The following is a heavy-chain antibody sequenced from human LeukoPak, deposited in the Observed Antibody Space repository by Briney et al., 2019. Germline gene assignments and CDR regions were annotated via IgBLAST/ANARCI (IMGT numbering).Heavy chain of an antibody. Sequence: ASVKVSCKASGYTFTSHGVNWVRQAPGQGLEWMGWINTHTLNPMYGQGLTGRFVFSLDTSVSTAYLQISSLKPEDTAVYYCARMGQGGGYYLDYWGQGTLVTVSS. J-gene: IGHJ4*02. CDR3: ARMGQGGGYYLDY. CDR2: INTHTLNP. D-gene: IGHD3-3*01. CDR1: GYTFTSHG. V-gene: IGHV7-4-1*02.